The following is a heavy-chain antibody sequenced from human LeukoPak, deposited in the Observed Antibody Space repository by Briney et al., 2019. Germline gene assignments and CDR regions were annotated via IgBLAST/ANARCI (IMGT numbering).Heavy chain of an antibody. V-gene: IGHV4-34*01. CDR3: ARGQVPAARGYNWFDP. J-gene: IGHJ5*02. D-gene: IGHD2-2*01. Sequence: PSETLSLTCAVYGWSFNDYYWNWIRQPPGKGLEWIGEVNARGDTNYHRSLKSRVTISVDTSKNQFSLTLTSMIAADTAVYYCARGQVPAARGYNWFDPWGQGTLVTVSS. CDR2: VNARGDT. CDR1: GWSFNDYY.